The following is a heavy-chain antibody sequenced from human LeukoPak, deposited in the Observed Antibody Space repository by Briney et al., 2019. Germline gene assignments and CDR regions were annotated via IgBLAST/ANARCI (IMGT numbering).Heavy chain of an antibody. V-gene: IGHV3-66*01. Sequence: GGSLRLSCAASGFTFSSYWMHWVRQAPGKGLEWVSVIYSGGSTYYADSVKGRFTISRDNSKNTLYLQMNSLRAEDTAVYYCARDSSSGWYHGYWGQGTLVTVSS. D-gene: IGHD6-19*01. J-gene: IGHJ4*02. CDR3: ARDSSSGWYHGY. CDR1: GFTFSSYW. CDR2: IYSGGST.